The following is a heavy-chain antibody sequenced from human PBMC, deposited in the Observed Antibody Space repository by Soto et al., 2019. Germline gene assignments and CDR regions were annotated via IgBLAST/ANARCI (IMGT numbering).Heavy chain of an antibody. D-gene: IGHD2-15*01. CDR3: ARDGRYCSGGSCYSLPYYFDY. CDR1: AGSISGYH. V-gene: IGHV4-59*01. CDR2: VYHSGST. J-gene: IGHJ4*02. Sequence: SETLSLTCTVSAGSISGYHWSWIRQPPGKGLEWIGYVYHSGSTNYNPSLKSRVTISVDTSKNQFSLRLNSVAAADTAVYYCARDGRYCSGGSCYSLPYYFDYWGQGTLVTVSS.